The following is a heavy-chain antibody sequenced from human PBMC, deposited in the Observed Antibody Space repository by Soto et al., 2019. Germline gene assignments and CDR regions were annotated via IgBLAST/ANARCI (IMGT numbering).Heavy chain of an antibody. V-gene: IGHV4-59*01. CDR2: IYYSGST. CDR1: GGSISNYY. CDR3: ARDPGDGYNYSYFDY. Sequence: PSETLSLTCTVSGGSISNYYWSWIRQPPGKGLEWIGYIYYSGSTNYNPSLKSRVTISVDTSKNQFSLKLSSVTAADTAVYYCARDPGDGYNYSYFDYWGRGTLVTVSS. D-gene: IGHD5-12*01. J-gene: IGHJ4*02.